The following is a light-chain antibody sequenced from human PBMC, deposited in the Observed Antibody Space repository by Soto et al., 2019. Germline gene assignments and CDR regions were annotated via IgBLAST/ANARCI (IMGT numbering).Light chain of an antibody. V-gene: IGLV4-69*01. J-gene: IGLJ3*02. CDR2: LNSDGSH. Sequence: QLVLTQSPSASASLGASVKLTCTLSSGHRTYAIAWHQQQPEKGPRYLMKLNSDGSHTKGDGIPDRFSGSSSGAERYLTISSLQSEDEADYHCQTWATGILVFGGGTKLTVL. CDR3: QTWATGILV. CDR1: SGHRTYA.